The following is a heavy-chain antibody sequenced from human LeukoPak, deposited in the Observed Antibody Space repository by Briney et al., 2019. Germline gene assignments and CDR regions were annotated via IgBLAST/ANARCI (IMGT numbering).Heavy chain of an antibody. CDR2: MNPNSGNT. CDR3: ATPCPLTKCSNDAFDI. Sequence: ASVKVSCKASGYTFTSYDINWVRQATGQGLEWMGWMNPNSGNTGYAQKFQGRVTMTEDTSTDTAYMELSSLRSEDTAVYYCATPCPLTKCSNDAFDIWGQGTMVTVSS. CDR1: GYTFTSYD. V-gene: IGHV1-8*02. D-gene: IGHD4/OR15-4a*01. J-gene: IGHJ3*02.